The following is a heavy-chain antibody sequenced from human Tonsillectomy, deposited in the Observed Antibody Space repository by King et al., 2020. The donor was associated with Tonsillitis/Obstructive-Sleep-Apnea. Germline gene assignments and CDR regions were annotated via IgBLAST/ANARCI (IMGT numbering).Heavy chain of an antibody. V-gene: IGHV2-5*02. CDR2: IYWDDDK. Sequence: TLKESGPTLVKPTQTLTLTCTFSGFSLSTSGVGVGWIRQPPGKALEWLALIYWDDDKRYSPSLKSRLTITKDTSKNQVVLTMTNMDPVDTATSYCAHMYYDFWSGYGYYYYYYMDVWGKGTTVTVSS. CDR3: AHMYYDFWSGYGYYYYYYMDV. CDR1: GFSLSTSGVG. J-gene: IGHJ6*03. D-gene: IGHD3-3*01.